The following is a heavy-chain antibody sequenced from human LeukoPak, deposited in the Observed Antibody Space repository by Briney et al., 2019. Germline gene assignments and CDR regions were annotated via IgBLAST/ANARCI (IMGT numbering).Heavy chain of an antibody. J-gene: IGHJ5*02. CDR3: ARDLRDYGDYVGAWFDP. D-gene: IGHD4-17*01. CDR1: GGSISSGGYY. V-gene: IGHV4-31*03. Sequence: SETLSLTCTVSGGSISSGGYYWSWIRQHPGKGLEWIGYIYYSGSTYYNPSLKSRVPISVDTSKNQFSLKLSSVTAADTAVYYCARDLRDYGDYVGAWFDPWGQGTLVTVSS. CDR2: IYYSGST.